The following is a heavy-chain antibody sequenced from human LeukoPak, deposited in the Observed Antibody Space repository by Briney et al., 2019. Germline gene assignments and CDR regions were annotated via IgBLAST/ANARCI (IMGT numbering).Heavy chain of an antibody. Sequence: PSETLSLTCSVSGGSISSAISYWGWIRQPPGKGLEWIGIMYHSGNTYYNPSLKSRVSTSVDTSKNQFSLKLSSVTAADTAVYYCVRDRGRFGDSTSHFDYWGQGTLVTVSS. J-gene: IGHJ4*02. V-gene: IGHV4-39*07. CDR3: VRDRGRFGDSTSHFDY. CDR2: MYHSGNT. CDR1: GGSISSAISY. D-gene: IGHD3-10*01.